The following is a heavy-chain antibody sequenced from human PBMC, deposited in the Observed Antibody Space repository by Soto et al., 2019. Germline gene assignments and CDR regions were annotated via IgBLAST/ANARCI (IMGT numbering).Heavy chain of an antibody. Sequence: GGSLRLSCSASGFTFSSFSMHWVRQAPGKGLEWVAVISYDGSNKYYADSVKGRFTIPRDNSKNTLYLQMNSLRAEDTAVYYCASFPGEWELPPSLYWGQGTLVTVSS. CDR1: GFTFSSFS. J-gene: IGHJ4*02. D-gene: IGHD1-26*01. CDR2: ISYDGSNK. CDR3: ASFPGEWELPPSLY. V-gene: IGHV3-30-3*01.